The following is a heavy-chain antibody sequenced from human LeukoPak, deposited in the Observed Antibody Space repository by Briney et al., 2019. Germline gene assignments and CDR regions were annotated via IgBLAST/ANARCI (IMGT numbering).Heavy chain of an antibody. CDR1: GYSISSGYY. CDR2: IYHSGST. CDR3: AIRYYDFWSGYSLGPFDP. V-gene: IGHV4-38-2*01. D-gene: IGHD3-3*01. Sequence: SETLSLTCAVSGYSISSGYYWGWIRQPPGKGLEWIGSIYHSGSTYYNPSLKSRVTISVDTSKNQLSLKLSSVTAADTAVYYCAIRYYDFWSGYSLGPFDPWGQGTLVTVSS. J-gene: IGHJ5*02.